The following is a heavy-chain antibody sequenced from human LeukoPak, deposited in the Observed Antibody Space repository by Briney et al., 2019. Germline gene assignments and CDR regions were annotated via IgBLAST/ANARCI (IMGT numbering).Heavy chain of an antibody. Sequence: GGSLRLSCAASGFTFSSYAMSWVRQAPGKGLEWVSAISGSGGSAYYADSVKGRFTISRDNSKNTLYLQMNSLRAEDTAVYYCAKARVVPAATNWFDPWGQGTLVTVSS. CDR3: AKARVVPAATNWFDP. CDR1: GFTFSSYA. D-gene: IGHD2-2*01. CDR2: ISGSGGSA. J-gene: IGHJ5*02. V-gene: IGHV3-23*01.